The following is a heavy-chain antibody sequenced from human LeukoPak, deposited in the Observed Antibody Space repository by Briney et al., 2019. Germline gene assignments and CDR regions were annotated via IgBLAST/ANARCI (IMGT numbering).Heavy chain of an antibody. J-gene: IGHJ5*02. CDR1: GFTFGSFA. V-gene: IGHV3-30-3*01. D-gene: IGHD6-13*01. CDR3: ARDAATLYSSNWYWFDP. CDR2: MSFDGIHI. Sequence: PGGSLRLSCAASGFTFGSFAMHWVRQAPGKGLEWVAVMSFDGIHIYYADSVKGRFTISRDNSKNTLYLQMNSLRAEDTAVYYCARDAATLYSSNWYWFDPWGQGTLVTVSS.